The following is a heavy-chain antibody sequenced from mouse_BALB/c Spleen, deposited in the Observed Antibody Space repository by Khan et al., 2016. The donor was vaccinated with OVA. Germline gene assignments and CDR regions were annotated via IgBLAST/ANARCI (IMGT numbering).Heavy chain of an antibody. J-gene: IGHJ1*01. Sequence: EVELVESGGGLVNPGGSLKLSCAASGFSFSSYTMSWVRQTPEKRLEWVATISSGSTYTYYPDSVTGRFTISRDNAKNTLYLQMRSLKSEDTAMYYCTRDGNYAHWYFDVWGAGTTVTVSS. CDR2: ISSGSTYT. CDR1: GFSFSSYT. D-gene: IGHD2-1*01. CDR3: TRDGNYAHWYFDV. V-gene: IGHV5-6-4*01.